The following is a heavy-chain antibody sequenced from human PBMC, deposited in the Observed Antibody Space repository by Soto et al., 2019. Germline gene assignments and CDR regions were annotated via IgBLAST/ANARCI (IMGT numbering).Heavy chain of an antibody. CDR3: VAGGTGWLQSPFDY. CDR1: GHTLTEVS. V-gene: IGHV1-24*01. D-gene: IGHD5-12*01. J-gene: IGHJ4*02. Sequence: GASVKVSCKISGHTLTEVSVHWVRQAPGKGLEWMGGFDPEDGEIIHAQKFQGRVTMTEDTSADSAYMEVSSLTSEDTAVYYCVAGGTGWLQSPFDYWGQGTLVTVSS. CDR2: FDPEDGEI.